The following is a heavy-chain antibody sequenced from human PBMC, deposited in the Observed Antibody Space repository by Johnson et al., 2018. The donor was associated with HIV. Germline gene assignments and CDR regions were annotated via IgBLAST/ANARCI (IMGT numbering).Heavy chain of an antibody. J-gene: IGHJ3*02. CDR3: AKGRSPRIQLRTWAFDI. CDR2: IKQDGSEK. Sequence: VQLVESGGGLVQPGGSLRLSCAASGFTFSSYWMSWVRQAPGKGLEWVANIKQDGSEKYYVDSVKGRFTISRDNAKNSLYLQMNSLRAEDTAVYYCAKGRSPRIQLRTWAFDIGGQGTMVTVSS. CDR1: GFTFSSYW. D-gene: IGHD5-18*01. V-gene: IGHV3-7*01.